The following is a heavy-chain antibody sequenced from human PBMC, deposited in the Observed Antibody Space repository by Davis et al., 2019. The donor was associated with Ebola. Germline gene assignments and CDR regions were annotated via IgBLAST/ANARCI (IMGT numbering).Heavy chain of an antibody. Sequence: SVKVSCKASGGTFSSYAISWVRQAPGQGLEWMGGIIPIFGTANYAQKFQGRVTITADESTSTAYMELSSLRSEDTAVYYCTRDGIAAAGNYYYYYMDVWGKGTTVTVSS. D-gene: IGHD6-13*01. J-gene: IGHJ6*03. V-gene: IGHV1-69*13. CDR2: IIPIFGTA. CDR3: TRDGIAAAGNYYYYYMDV. CDR1: GGTFSSYA.